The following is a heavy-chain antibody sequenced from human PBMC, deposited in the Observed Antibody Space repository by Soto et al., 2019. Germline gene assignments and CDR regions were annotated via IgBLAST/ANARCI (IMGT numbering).Heavy chain of an antibody. CDR1: GFTFTSSA. Sequence: ASVKVSCKASGFTFTSSAVQWVRQARGQRLEWIGWIVVGSGNTNYAQKFQERVTITRDMSTSTAYMELSSLRSEDTAVYYCAADVWYYYDSSGYWAGENYWGQGTLVTVSS. CDR3: AADVWYYYDSSGYWAGENY. V-gene: IGHV1-58*01. CDR2: IVVGSGNT. J-gene: IGHJ4*02. D-gene: IGHD3-22*01.